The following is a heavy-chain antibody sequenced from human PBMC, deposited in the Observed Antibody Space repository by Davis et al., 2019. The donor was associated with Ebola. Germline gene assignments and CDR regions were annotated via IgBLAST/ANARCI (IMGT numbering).Heavy chain of an antibody. CDR3: AREWCGYYGSGSCGMDV. CDR2: ISAYNGNT. Sequence: AASVKVSCKVSGYTFTSYDINWVRQAPGQGLEWMGWISAYNGNTNYAQKLQGRVTMTTDTSTSTAYMELRSLRSDDTAVYYCAREWCGYYGSGSCGMDVWGKGTTVTVSS. CDR1: GYTFTSYD. V-gene: IGHV1-18*01. J-gene: IGHJ6*04. D-gene: IGHD3-10*01.